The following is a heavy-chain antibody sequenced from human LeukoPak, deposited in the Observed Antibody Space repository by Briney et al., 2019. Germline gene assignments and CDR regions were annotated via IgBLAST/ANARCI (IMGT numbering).Heavy chain of an antibody. D-gene: IGHD5-12*01. V-gene: IGHV3-74*01. CDR3: ARDIGYAPFDY. Sequence: PGGSLRLSCAASGFTFSSYWMHWVRHAPGKGLVYVSRINSDGTSTSYADSVKGRFTISRDNAKNTLYLLMNSLRAEDTAVYYCARDIGYAPFDYWGRGTLVTVSS. J-gene: IGHJ4*02. CDR1: GFTFSSYW. CDR2: INSDGTST.